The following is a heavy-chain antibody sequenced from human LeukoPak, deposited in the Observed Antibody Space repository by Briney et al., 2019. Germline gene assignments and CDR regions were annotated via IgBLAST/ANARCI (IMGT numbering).Heavy chain of an antibody. V-gene: IGHV3-9*01. Sequence: GRSLKLSCAASGFTFDDYAMHWVRQAPGKGLEWVSGISWSSGSISYADSVKGRFTISRDNAKNSLYLQMNSLRAEDTALYYCAKGYLTITMIKGDYFDYWGQGTLVTVCS. CDR1: GFTFDDYA. J-gene: IGHJ4*02. D-gene: IGHD3-22*01. CDR3: AKGYLTITMIKGDYFDY. CDR2: ISWSSGSI.